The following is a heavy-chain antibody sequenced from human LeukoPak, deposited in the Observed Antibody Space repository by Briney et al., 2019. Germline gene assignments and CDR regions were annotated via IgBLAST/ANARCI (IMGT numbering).Heavy chain of an antibody. CDR3: ARRGATISGPLDY. V-gene: IGHV1-69*05. CDR1: GGTFSSYA. J-gene: IGHJ4*02. D-gene: IGHD5-12*01. CDR2: IIPIFGTA. Sequence: SVKVSCKASGGTFSSYAISWVRQAPGQGLEWMGRIIPIFGTANYAQKFQGRVTITTDESTSTAYMELSSLRSEDTAVYYCARRGATISGPLDYWGQGTLVTVSS.